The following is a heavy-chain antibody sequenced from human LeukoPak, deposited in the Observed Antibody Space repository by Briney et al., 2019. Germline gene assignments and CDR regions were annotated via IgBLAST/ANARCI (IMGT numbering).Heavy chain of an antibody. Sequence: GGSLRLSCAASGFTFISYTMNWVRQAPGKGLEWVSSISSSGNTIYYADSVKDRFTISRDNARNSLYLEMNSLRDEDTAVYYCARGRPPDYWGQGTLVTVSS. CDR1: GFTFISYT. CDR2: ISSSGNTI. CDR3: ARGRPPDY. J-gene: IGHJ4*02. V-gene: IGHV3-48*02.